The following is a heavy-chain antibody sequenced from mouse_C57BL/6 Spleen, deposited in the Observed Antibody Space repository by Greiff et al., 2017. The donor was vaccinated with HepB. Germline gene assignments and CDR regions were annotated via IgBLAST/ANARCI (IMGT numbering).Heavy chain of an antibody. CDR3: ARSLYYYGSSGWYFDV. CDR1: GYSFTGYY. Sequence: EVQLQESGPELVKPGASVKISCKASGYSFTGYYMNWVKQSPEKSLEWIGEINPSTGGTTYNQKFKAKAPLTVDNSSSPAYMQLKSLTSEDSAVYYCARSLYYYGSSGWYFDVWGTGTTVTVSS. J-gene: IGHJ1*03. V-gene: IGHV1-42*01. CDR2: INPSTGGT. D-gene: IGHD1-1*01.